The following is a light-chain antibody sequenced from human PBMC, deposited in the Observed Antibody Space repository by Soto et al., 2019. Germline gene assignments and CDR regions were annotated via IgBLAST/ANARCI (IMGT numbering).Light chain of an antibody. J-gene: IGLJ1*01. CDR2: EVS. CDR3: SPWTSPKQLPYV. V-gene: IGLV2-14*01. Sequence: QSALTQPASVSGSLGQSITISCTGTISDVGGYNYVSWYQRHPGKAPKIMIYEVSNRPSGVSSRFSGSKSGNTASLTISGLPAEEEADYFLSPWTSPKQLPYVLGTGTKLTVL. CDR1: ISDVGGYNY.